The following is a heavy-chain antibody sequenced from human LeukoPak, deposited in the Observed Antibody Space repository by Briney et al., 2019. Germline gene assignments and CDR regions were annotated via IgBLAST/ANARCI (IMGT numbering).Heavy chain of an antibody. V-gene: IGHV4-61*02. CDR2: IYSGGST. Sequence: PSETLSLTCTVPGGSISSDHDSWNWIRQPAGKGLEWIGRIYSGGSTNYTPSLKSRVTISIDTSKKQFSLKLSSVTAADTAVYYCARDSFDGSGYRPFDFWGQGTLVTVSS. CDR3: ARDSFDGSGYRPFDF. J-gene: IGHJ4*02. D-gene: IGHD3-22*01. CDR1: GGSISSDHDS.